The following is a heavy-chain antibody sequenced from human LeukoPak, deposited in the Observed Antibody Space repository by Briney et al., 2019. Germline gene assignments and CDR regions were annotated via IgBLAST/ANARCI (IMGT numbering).Heavy chain of an antibody. Sequence: GGSLRLSCAASGFTFSSYGMHWVRQAPGKGLGWVAFLRYDGINKYYADSVKGRFTISRDNSKNTLYLQMNSLRAEDTAVYYCAKDLYIVIVPAAIDYWSQGTLVTVSS. D-gene: IGHD2-2*01. CDR1: GFTFSSYG. CDR2: LRYDGINK. J-gene: IGHJ4*02. CDR3: AKDLYIVIVPAAIDY. V-gene: IGHV3-30*02.